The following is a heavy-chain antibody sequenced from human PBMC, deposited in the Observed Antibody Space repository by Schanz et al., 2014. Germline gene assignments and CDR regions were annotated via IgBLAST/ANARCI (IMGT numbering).Heavy chain of an antibody. CDR1: GFIFGSSV. J-gene: IGHJ3*02. Sequence: EVQLLESGGGLIQPGGSLRLSCAASGFIFGSSVMAWVRQAPGKGLEWVSSINTGGDSTYYADSVKGRFTISRDNAKNSLYLEMNSLRAEDTALYYCAKGRFGELSAFDIWGQGTMVTVSS. CDR2: INTGGDST. V-gene: IGHV3-23*01. D-gene: IGHD3-10*01. CDR3: AKGRFGELSAFDI.